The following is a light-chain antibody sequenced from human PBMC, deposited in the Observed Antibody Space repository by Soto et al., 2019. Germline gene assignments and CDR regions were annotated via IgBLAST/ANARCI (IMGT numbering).Light chain of an antibody. CDR2: AAS. Sequence: DIQLTQSPSFLSASVGDRVTITCRASQGIISYLAWYQQKPGKAPKLLIYAASTLQSGVPSRFSGSGSGTEFTLTISRLQPEDFATYYCQQLNSYPITFGQGTRLEIK. V-gene: IGKV1-9*01. CDR1: QGIISY. CDR3: QQLNSYPIT. J-gene: IGKJ5*01.